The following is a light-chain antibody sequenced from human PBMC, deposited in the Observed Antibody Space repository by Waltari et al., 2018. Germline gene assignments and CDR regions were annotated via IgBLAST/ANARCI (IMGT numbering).Light chain of an antibody. CDR2: EAS. Sequence: RVMTQSPASLSVSPGERVTLSCRASQSVRRDLAWFQQKPGRAPRLLIHEASTRVTGIPPRFSASGSGTEFTLTISSLQSEDFAIYYCQQYNDWPYTFGQGSKLEIK. CDR3: QQYNDWPYT. CDR1: QSVRRD. V-gene: IGKV3D-15*01. J-gene: IGKJ2*01.